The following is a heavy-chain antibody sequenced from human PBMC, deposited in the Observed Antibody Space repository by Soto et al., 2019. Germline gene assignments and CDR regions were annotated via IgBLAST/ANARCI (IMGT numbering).Heavy chain of an antibody. D-gene: IGHD1-26*01. CDR1: GFTLSNHG. CDR3: ARDNGSEVDAVRYV. CDR2: IWYDGSNE. Sequence: QVQLVASGGGVVQPGRSLRLSCAVSGFTLSNHGRHWVRQAPGKWLEWVAVIWYDGSNEYYADSVRGLFTISRDKSKNTLDLQRNSLRAEDRAVYYCARDNGSEVDAVRYVWVHVTTVTVAS. J-gene: IGHJ6*02. V-gene: IGHV3-33*01.